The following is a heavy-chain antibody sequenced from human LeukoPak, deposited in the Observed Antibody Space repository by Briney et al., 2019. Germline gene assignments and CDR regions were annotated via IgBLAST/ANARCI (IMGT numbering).Heavy chain of an antibody. J-gene: IGHJ4*02. V-gene: IGHV1-69*05. CDR3: ARDRFGGGSWNYFDY. D-gene: IGHD2-15*01. CDR1: GGTFSSYA. Sequence: SVKVSCKASGGTFSSYAISWVRQAPGQGLEWMGRIIPIFGTANYAQKSQGRVTITTDESTSTAYMELSSLRSEDTAVYYCARDRFGGGSWNYFDYWGQGTLVTVSS. CDR2: IIPIFGTA.